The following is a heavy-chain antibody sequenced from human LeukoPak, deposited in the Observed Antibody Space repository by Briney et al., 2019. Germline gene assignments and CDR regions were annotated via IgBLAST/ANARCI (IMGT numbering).Heavy chain of an antibody. D-gene: IGHD1-26*01. V-gene: IGHV4-59*12. CDR2: IYYSGST. CDR1: GDSNSYYY. Sequence: SETLSLTCSVSGDSNSYYYWSWIRQPPGKGLEWIGSIYYSGSTYYNPSLKSRVTISVDTSKNQFSLKLSSVTAADTAVYYCARVVPVGATGWFDPWGQGTLVTVSS. CDR3: ARVVPVGATGWFDP. J-gene: IGHJ5*02.